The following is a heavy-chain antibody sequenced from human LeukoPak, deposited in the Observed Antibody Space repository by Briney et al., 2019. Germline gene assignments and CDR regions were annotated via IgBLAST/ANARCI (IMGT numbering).Heavy chain of an antibody. CDR3: ARDPLVATMAEYYYYGMDV. Sequence: GGSLRLSCAASGFTFNNYAIHWVRQAPGKGLEWVAVISYDGSNKYYADSVKGRFTISRDNSKNTLFLQMNSLRAEDTAVYFCARDPLVATMAEYYYYGMDVWGQGTTVTVSS. D-gene: IGHD5-12*01. J-gene: IGHJ6*02. CDR2: ISYDGSNK. CDR1: GFTFNNYA. V-gene: IGHV3-30-3*01.